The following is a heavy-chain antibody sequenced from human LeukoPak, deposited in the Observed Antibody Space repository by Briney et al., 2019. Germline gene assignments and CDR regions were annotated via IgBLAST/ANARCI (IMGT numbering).Heavy chain of an antibody. V-gene: IGHV4-39*01. CDR2: IYYSGST. J-gene: IGHJ6*03. CDR1: GGSISSSSYY. D-gene: IGHD4-11*01. Sequence: SETLSLTCTVSGGSISSSSYYWGWIRQPPGKGLEWIGSIYYSGSTEYKPSLKSRVTMSVDTSKNQFSLKLSSVTAADTAVYYCARHLQYSYYYYMDVWGKGTTVTVSS. CDR3: ARHLQYSYYYYMDV.